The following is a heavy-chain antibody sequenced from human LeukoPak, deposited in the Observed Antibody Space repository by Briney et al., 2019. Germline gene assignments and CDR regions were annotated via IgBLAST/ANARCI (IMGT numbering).Heavy chain of an antibody. D-gene: IGHD1-26*01. CDR2: IYSGGST. CDR1: GFTVSSNY. CDR3: AKDQWELLLGIDY. Sequence: GGSLRLSCAASGFTVSSNYMSWVRQAPGKGLEWVSVIYSGGSTYYADSVKGRFTISRDNSKNTLYLQMNSLRAEDTAVYYCAKDQWELLLGIDYWGQGTLVTVSS. J-gene: IGHJ4*02. V-gene: IGHV3-66*01.